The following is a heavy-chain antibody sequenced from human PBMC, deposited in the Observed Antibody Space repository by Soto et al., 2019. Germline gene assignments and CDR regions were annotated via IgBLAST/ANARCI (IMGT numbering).Heavy chain of an antibody. CDR2: IYSGGST. Sequence: GGSLRLSCAASGFTFDDYTMHWVRQAPGKGLEWVSVIYSGGSTYYADSVKGRFTISRDNSKNTLYLQMNSLRAEDTAVYYCAREQLGVAAGPGLYDSSGYYYYYGMDVWGQGTTVTVSS. D-gene: IGHD3-22*01. CDR1: GFTFDDYT. CDR3: AREQLGVAAGPGLYDSSGYYYYYGMDV. V-gene: IGHV3-53*01. J-gene: IGHJ6*02.